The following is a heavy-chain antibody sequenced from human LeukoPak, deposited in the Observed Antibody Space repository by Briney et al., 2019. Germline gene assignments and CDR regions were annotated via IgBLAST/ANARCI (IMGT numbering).Heavy chain of an antibody. CDR1: GRSISSSRYY. J-gene: IGHJ4*02. CDR3: ARIVGASDY. Sequence: SETLSLTCTVSGRSISSSRYYWGWIRQPPGKGLEWIGSIYYSGSTYYHPSRQSRVTISVVTYKNQFSLKLRSVTAADTAVYYCARIVGASDYWGQGTLVTVSS. V-gene: IGHV4-39*01. CDR2: IYYSGST. D-gene: IGHD1-26*01.